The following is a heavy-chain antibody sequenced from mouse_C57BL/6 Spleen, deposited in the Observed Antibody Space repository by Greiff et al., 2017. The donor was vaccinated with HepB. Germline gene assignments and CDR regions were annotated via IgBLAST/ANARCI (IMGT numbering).Heavy chain of an antibody. V-gene: IGHV1-69*01. CDR3: ARSFNGGFAY. CDR1: GYTFTSYW. CDR2: IDPSDSYT. J-gene: IGHJ3*01. Sequence: VQLQQSGAELVMPGASVKLSCKASGYTFTSYWIHWVKQRPGQGLEWIGEIDPSDSYTNYNQKFKGKSTLTVDKSSSTAYMQLSSLTSEDSAVYYCARSFNGGFAYWGQGTLVTVSA.